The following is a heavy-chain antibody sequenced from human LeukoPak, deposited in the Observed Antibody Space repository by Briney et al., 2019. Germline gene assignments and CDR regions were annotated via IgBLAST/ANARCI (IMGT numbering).Heavy chain of an antibody. Sequence: GGSLRLSCAASGFTFSTYWMSWVRQAPGKGLEWVANIKPDGSEKYYVDSVKGRFTISRDNATNSLYLQMNGLRAEDTAVYYCARDGRTFPHWGQGTLVTVSS. CDR1: GFTFSTYW. D-gene: IGHD2/OR15-2a*01. J-gene: IGHJ4*02. CDR3: ARDGRTFPH. CDR2: IKPDGSEK. V-gene: IGHV3-7*04.